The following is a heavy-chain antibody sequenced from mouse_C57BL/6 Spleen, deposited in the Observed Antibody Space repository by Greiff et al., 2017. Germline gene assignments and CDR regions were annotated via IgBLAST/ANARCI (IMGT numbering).Heavy chain of an antibody. D-gene: IGHD1-1*01. Sequence: ESGPGLVKPSQSLSLSCSVTGYSFTSGYFWYWIRPFPRNILEWMGYISYVGSNNNNPSLKNRNAITSDTSKNQFFLRLKSVTTEDTATYYCARDPWSSYFDYWGQGTTLTVSS. CDR1: GYSFTSGYF. CDR2: ISYVGSN. CDR3: ARDPWSSYFDY. V-gene: IGHV3-6*01. J-gene: IGHJ2*01.